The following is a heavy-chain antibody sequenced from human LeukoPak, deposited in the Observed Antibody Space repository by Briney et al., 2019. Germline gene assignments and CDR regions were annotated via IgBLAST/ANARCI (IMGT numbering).Heavy chain of an antibody. D-gene: IGHD2-15*01. CDR2: INTDGSST. J-gene: IGHJ4*02. CDR3: AKGRSSGGLVAGEI. V-gene: IGHV3-74*01. CDR1: GFTFSSYW. Sequence: GGSLRLSCAASGFTFSSYWMHWVRQAPGKGLVWVSRINTDGSSTSYADSVKGRFTISRDNSKNTLYLQMNSLRAEDTAVYYCAKGRSSGGLVAGEIRGQGTLVTVSS.